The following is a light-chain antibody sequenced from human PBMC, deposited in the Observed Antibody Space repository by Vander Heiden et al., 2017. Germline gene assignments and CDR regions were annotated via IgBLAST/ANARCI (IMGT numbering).Light chain of an antibody. V-gene: IGKV1-39*01. CDR2: AAS. Sequence: DIQVTQSPSSLSASVGYRVSNTCRASQSIGDYRNCYHQKPGKAPKLLIYAASSLQSGVPSRFSGSGSGTDFTITISSLQPEDFATYYCQQRDSTLPLTFGGGTKVEVK. J-gene: IGKJ4*01. CDR3: QQRDSTLPLT. CDR1: QSIGDY.